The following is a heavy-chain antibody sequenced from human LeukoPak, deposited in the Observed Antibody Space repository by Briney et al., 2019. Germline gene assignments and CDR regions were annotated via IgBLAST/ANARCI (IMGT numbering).Heavy chain of an antibody. CDR1: GYTFTSYA. V-gene: IGHV1-3*01. Sequence: ASVKVSCKASGYTFTSYAMHWVRQAPGQRLEWMGWINAGNGNTKYSQNFQGRVTITRDTSASTAYMELSSLRSEDTAVYYCARDHYYDSSGYYSYYFDYWGQGTQVTVSS. J-gene: IGHJ4*02. CDR2: INAGNGNT. CDR3: ARDHYYDSSGYYSYYFDY. D-gene: IGHD3-22*01.